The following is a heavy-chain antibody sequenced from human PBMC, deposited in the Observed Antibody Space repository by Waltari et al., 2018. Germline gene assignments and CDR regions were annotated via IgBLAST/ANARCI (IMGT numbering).Heavy chain of an antibody. CDR2: ITPNSVGT. V-gene: IGHV1-2*04. J-gene: IGHJ3*02. CDR1: GYTFTGYY. D-gene: IGHD6-19*01. CDR3: ARALESGGIAVAGPGAFDI. Sequence: QVQLVQSGAEVKKPGASVKVSCKASGYTFTGYYMHWVRQAPGQGLEWMGGITPNSVGTNYAQKFQGWVTMTRDTSISTAYMELSRLRSDDTAVYYCARALESGGIAVAGPGAFDIWGQGTMVTVSS.